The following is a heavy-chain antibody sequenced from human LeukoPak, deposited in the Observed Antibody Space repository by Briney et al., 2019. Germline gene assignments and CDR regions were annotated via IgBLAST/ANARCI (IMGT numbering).Heavy chain of an antibody. D-gene: IGHD1-26*01. CDR3: ARAQNPYSGSYGRNWFDP. CDR1: GFTFSSYW. V-gene: IGHV3-7*01. Sequence: VGSLRLSCAASGFTFSSYWMSWVRQAPGKGLEWVANIKQDGSEKYYVDSVKGRFTISRDNAKNSLYLQMNSLRAEDTAVYYCARAQNPYSGSYGRNWFDPWGQGTLVTVSS. J-gene: IGHJ5*02. CDR2: IKQDGSEK.